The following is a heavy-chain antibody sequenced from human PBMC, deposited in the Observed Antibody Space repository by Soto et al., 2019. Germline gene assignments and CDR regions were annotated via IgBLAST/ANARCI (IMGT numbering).Heavy chain of an antibody. D-gene: IGHD1-1*01. V-gene: IGHV4-59*08. Sequence: PSETKSLTCTVSDGSISSYYLGWIRPHTGKGLEWIGYIFYTGSTNYNPSLKSRVTISVDTSKNQFSLKLSSVTAADTAVYYCARHYPIGNNWNYFDYWGQGTLVTVSS. J-gene: IGHJ4*02. CDR3: ARHYPIGNNWNYFDY. CDR1: DGSISSYY. CDR2: IFYTGST.